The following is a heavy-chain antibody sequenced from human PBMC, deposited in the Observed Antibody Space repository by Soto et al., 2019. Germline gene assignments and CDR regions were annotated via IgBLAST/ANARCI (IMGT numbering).Heavy chain of an antibody. CDR3: ARERVGHSAMDV. Sequence: QVQLQQSGPGLVKPSETLSLMCTVSGGSITNYYWSWIRQSPAKGLEWIGYVSDGGSTKYNPSLKSRVTISGDTSKNQFSLKLTSVTAADTAVYYCARERVGHSAMDVWGQGTTVTVAS. V-gene: IGHV4-59*12. CDR2: VSDGGST. J-gene: IGHJ6*02. D-gene: IGHD1-26*01. CDR1: GGSITNYY.